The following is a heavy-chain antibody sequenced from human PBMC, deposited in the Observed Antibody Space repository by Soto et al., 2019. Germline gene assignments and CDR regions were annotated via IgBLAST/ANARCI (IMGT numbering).Heavy chain of an antibody. CDR1: GGSISSGDYY. J-gene: IGHJ4*02. Sequence: PSETLSLTCTVSGGSISSGDYYWSWIRQPPGKGLEWIGYIYYSGSTYYNPSLKSRVTISVDTSKNQFSLRLTSVTAADTAVYYCARHPPYGPLDYWGQGTLVTVSS. CDR2: IYYSGST. D-gene: IGHD4-17*01. V-gene: IGHV4-30-4*01. CDR3: ARHPPYGPLDY.